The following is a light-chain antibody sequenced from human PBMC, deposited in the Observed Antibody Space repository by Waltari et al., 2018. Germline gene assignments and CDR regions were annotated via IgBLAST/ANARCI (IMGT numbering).Light chain of an antibody. CDR1: QSLLYSSSNENY. V-gene: IGKV4-1*01. Sequence: DIVMTQSPDSLAVSLGDRATINCKCSQSLLYSSSNENYLAWYQHKPGQPPKLLIYLASTRRTGVPDRFSGSGSGTDFILTISSLQAEDVAVYYCQQYYTTPLTFGGGTKVVI. CDR2: LAS. J-gene: IGKJ4*01. CDR3: QQYYTTPLT.